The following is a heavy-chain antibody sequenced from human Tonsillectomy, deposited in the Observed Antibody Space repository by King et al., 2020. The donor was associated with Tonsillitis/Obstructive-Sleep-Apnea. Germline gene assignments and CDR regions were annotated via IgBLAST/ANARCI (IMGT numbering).Heavy chain of an antibody. V-gene: IGHV4-4*02. CDR1: GASISSTYW. J-gene: IGHJ6*03. CDR3: ASWDCSATSCYPKYYYYYYIDV. D-gene: IGHD2-2*01. Sequence: VQLQESGPGLVKPSGTLSLTCAVSGASISSTYWWTWFRQPPGKGLEWIGEIYHSGSTNYNPSLKSRVTISVDTSKNQFSLKLSSVTAADTAVYYCASWDCSATSCYPKYYYYYYIDVWGKGTTVTVSS. CDR2: IYHSGST.